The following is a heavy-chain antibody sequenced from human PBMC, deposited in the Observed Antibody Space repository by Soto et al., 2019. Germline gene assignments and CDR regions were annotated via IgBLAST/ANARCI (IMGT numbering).Heavy chain of an antibody. D-gene: IGHD3-22*01. Sequence: GGSLRLSCAASGFTFSSYSMNWVRQAPGKGLEWVSYISSSSSTIYYADSVKGRFTISRDNAKNSLYLQMNSLRDEDTAVYYCAREPPSPNSYYYDSSGYIDYWGQGTLVTVSS. CDR3: AREPPSPNSYYYDSSGYIDY. CDR2: ISSSSSTI. CDR1: GFTFSSYS. J-gene: IGHJ4*02. V-gene: IGHV3-48*02.